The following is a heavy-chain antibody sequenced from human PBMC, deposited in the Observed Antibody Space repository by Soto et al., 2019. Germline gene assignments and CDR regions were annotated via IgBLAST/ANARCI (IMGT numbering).Heavy chain of an antibody. J-gene: IGHJ4*02. CDR1: GYIIKKYW. Sequence: PGESLKISCKASGYIIKKYWIGWVRQMPGQGLEWMGIIFPDDSDTRYSPSCQGHVTTSVDKSISTDYVQWSSLKASDSAIYYCVRGGVTSRTFDYWGQGTLVTVSS. D-gene: IGHD3-10*01. V-gene: IGHV5-51*01. CDR2: IFPDDSDT. CDR3: VRGGVTSRTFDY.